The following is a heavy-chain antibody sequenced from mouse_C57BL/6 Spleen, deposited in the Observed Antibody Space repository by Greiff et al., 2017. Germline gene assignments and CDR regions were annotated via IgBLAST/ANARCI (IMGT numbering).Heavy chain of an antibody. CDR1: GFSLSTFGMG. CDR3: ARIGHNYGSQYYFDD. D-gene: IGHD1-1*01. Sequence: QVTLKVSGPGILQPSQTLCLTCSFSGFSLSTFGMGVGCIRPPSGKGLEWLALIWWDADKSSNPALKRRLTNSKDTSKNQVCLKVANVDTADTATYYGARIGHNYGSQYYFDDWGQGTTLTVSS. J-gene: IGHJ2*01. CDR2: IWWDADK. V-gene: IGHV8-8*01.